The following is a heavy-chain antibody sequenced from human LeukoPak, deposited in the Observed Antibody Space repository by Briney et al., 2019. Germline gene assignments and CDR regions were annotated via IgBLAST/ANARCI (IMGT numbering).Heavy chain of an antibody. CDR2: IYYSGST. V-gene: IGHV4-39*07. D-gene: IGHD1-14*01. CDR3: ASHKDQGGWEPMTNWFDP. J-gene: IGHJ5*02. CDR1: GGSISSSSYY. Sequence: PSETLSLTCTVSGGSISSSSYYWGWIRQPPGKGLEWIGSIYYSGSTYYNPSLKSRVTISVDTSKNQFSLRLSSVTAADTAVYYCASHKDQGGWEPMTNWFDPWGQGTLVTVSS.